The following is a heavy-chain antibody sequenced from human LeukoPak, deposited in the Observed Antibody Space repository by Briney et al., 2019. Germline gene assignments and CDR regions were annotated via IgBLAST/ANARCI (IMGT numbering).Heavy chain of an antibody. CDR3: ARGGGYAWDY. CDR1: GFTFSSFA. D-gene: IGHD5-12*01. CDR2: ISYDGSND. Sequence: GGSLRLSCGASGFTFSSFAMHWVRQAPGKGLEWLAVISYDGSNDYYAGSLKGRFTMSRDNSRNTLYLQIKSLRPDDTAVYYCARGGGYAWDYWGQGTLVTVSS. J-gene: IGHJ4*02. V-gene: IGHV3-30-3*01.